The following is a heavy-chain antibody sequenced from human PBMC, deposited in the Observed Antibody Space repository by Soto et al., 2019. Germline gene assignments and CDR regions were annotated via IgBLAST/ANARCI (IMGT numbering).Heavy chain of an antibody. CDR3: ARFDTRGSGSYYHYGMDV. J-gene: IGHJ6*02. D-gene: IGHD3-10*01. Sequence: SVKVSCKASEGTFSSYAISWVRQAPGQRLEWMGGIIPIFGTANYAQKFQGRVTITADESTSTAYMELSSLRSEDTAVYYCARFDTRGSGSYYHYGMDVWGQGTTVTVSS. V-gene: IGHV1-69*13. CDR1: EGTFSSYA. CDR2: IIPIFGTA.